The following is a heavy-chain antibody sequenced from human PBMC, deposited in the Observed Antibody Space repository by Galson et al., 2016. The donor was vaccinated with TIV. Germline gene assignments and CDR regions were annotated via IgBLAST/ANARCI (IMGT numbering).Heavy chain of an antibody. D-gene: IGHD1-26*01. J-gene: IGHJ3*02. CDR1: DFSISSGYF. Sequence: LSLTCTVSDFSISSGYFWGWIRQPPGKGLEWIGSIYDTERTITYYNPSLKSRVAMSVDTSKNQFSLKVTSVTAADTAVYYCARDTASGTYSGKDAFDIWGQGKMVTVSS. V-gene: IGHV4-38-2*02. CDR2: IYDTERT. CDR3: ARDTASGTYSGKDAFDI.